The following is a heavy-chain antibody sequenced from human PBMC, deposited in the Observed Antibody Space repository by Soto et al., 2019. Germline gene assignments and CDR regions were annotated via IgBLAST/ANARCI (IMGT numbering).Heavy chain of an antibody. CDR3: ARGRYGDY. CDR1: GYDFTTYG. CDR2: ISAHNGNT. J-gene: IGHJ4*02. Sequence: QVHLVQSGAEVKKPGASVKVSCKGSGYDFTTYGITWVRQAPGQGLEWMAWISAHNGNTDYAQKLQGRVTATRDTSTSTAYMELRSLRSDDTAMYYCARGRYGDYWGQGALVTVSS. V-gene: IGHV1-18*01. D-gene: IGHD1-1*01.